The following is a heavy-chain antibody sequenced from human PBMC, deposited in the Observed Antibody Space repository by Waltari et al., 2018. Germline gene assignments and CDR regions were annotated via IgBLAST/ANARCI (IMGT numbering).Heavy chain of an antibody. V-gene: IGHV1-69*01. CDR3: ARGYSYGYSYYGMDV. J-gene: IGHJ6*02. CDR2: IIPSCGTA. CDR1: GGTFSSYA. D-gene: IGHD5-18*01. Sequence: QVQLVQSGAEVKKPGSSVKVSCKASGGTFSSYAISWVRQAPGPGLEWLGGIIPSCGTANYAQKFQGRVTITADESTSTAYMELSSLRSEDTAVYYCARGYSYGYSYYGMDVWGQGTTVTVSS.